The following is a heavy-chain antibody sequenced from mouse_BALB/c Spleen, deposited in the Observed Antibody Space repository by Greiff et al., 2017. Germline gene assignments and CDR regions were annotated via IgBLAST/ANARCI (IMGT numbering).Heavy chain of an antibody. D-gene: IGHD2-1*01. J-gene: IGHJ4*01. V-gene: IGHV1-69*02. CDR2: IDPSDSYT. Sequence: VQLQQPGAELVKPGASVKLSCKASGYTFTSYWMHWVKQRPGQGLEWIGEIDPSDSYTNYNQKFKGKATLTVDKSSSTAYMQLSSLTSEDSAVYYCARREGNPYAMDYWDQGTSVTVSS. CDR1: GYTFTSYW. CDR3: ARREGNPYAMDY.